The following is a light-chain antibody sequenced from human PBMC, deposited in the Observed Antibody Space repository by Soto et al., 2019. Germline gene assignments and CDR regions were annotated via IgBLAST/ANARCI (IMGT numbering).Light chain of an antibody. Sequence: EIVLTQSPGTLSLSPGERATLSCRASQSVRSSYLAWYQQKPGQPPRLLIYDATNRATGIPDRFSGSGSGTDFTLTISRLEPEDFAVYYCQQYGSSPWTFGQGTKVEIK. V-gene: IGKV3-20*01. CDR3: QQYGSSPWT. CDR2: DAT. J-gene: IGKJ1*01. CDR1: QSVRSSY.